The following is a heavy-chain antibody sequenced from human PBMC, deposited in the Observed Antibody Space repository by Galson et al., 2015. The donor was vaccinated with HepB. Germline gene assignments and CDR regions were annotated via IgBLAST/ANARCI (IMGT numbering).Heavy chain of an antibody. J-gene: IGHJ4*02. CDR1: GYTFTSYY. V-gene: IGHV1-46*03. CDR3: ATRRFLEWSDADAPFDY. CDR2: INPSGGST. D-gene: IGHD3-3*01. Sequence: SVKVSCKASGYTFTSYYMHWVRQAPGRGLEWMGIINPSGGSTSYAQKFQGRVTMTRDTSTSTVYMELSSLRSEDTAVYYCATRRFLEWSDADAPFDYWGQGTLVTVSS.